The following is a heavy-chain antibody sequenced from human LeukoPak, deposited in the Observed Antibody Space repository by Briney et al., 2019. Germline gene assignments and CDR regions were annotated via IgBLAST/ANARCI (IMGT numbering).Heavy chain of an antibody. CDR1: GFTVSSNY. Sequence: GGSLRLSCAASGFTVSSNYMSWVRQAPGKGLEWVSVIYSGGSTYYADSVKGRFTISRDNSKNTLYLQMNSLGAEDTAVYYCARDRGYSYGHPFDYWGQGTLVTVSS. V-gene: IGHV3-66*02. J-gene: IGHJ4*02. CDR2: IYSGGST. D-gene: IGHD5-18*01. CDR3: ARDRGYSYGHPFDY.